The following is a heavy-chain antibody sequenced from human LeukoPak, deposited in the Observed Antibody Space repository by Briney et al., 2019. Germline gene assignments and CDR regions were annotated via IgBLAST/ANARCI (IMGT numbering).Heavy chain of an antibody. V-gene: IGHV4-38-2*02. D-gene: IGHD2-21*02. CDR1: GYSISSGYY. J-gene: IGHJ4*02. Sequence: SETLSLTCTVSGYSISSGYYWGWIRQPPGKGLEWIGSIYHSGSTYYNPSLKSRVTISVDTSKNQFSLKLSSVTAADTAVYYCATDPHIVVVTAIQNDYWGQGTLVTVSS. CDR2: IYHSGST. CDR3: ATDPHIVVVTAIQNDY.